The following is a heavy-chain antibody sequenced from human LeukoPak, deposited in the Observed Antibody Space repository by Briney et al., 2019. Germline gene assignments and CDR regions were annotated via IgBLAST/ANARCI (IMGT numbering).Heavy chain of an antibody. CDR3: AKDVNYSPSGTFDY. CDR2: ISWNSGRK. J-gene: IGHJ4*02. D-gene: IGHD3-10*01. V-gene: IGHV3-9*03. CDR1: GFTFDDYA. Sequence: PGRSLRLSCAASGFTFDDYAMHWVRQAPGKGLEWVSSISWNSGRKDYADSVKGRFTISRDNAKNSLYLQMNSLRVEDMALYYCAKDVNYSPSGTFDYWGQGTLVTVSS.